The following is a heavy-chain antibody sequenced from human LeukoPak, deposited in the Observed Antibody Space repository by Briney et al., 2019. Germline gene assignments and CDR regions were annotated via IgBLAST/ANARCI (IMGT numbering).Heavy chain of an antibody. D-gene: IGHD3-22*01. CDR1: GGSISSSSYY. V-gene: IGHV4-39*01. Sequence: PSETLSLTCTVSGGSISSSSYYWGWIRQPPGKGLEWIGSIYYSGSTYYNPSLKSRVTISVDTSKSQFSLKLSSVTAADTAVYYCARTAGWYYDNTYWGQGTLVTVSS. J-gene: IGHJ4*02. CDR2: IYYSGST. CDR3: ARTAGWYYDNTY.